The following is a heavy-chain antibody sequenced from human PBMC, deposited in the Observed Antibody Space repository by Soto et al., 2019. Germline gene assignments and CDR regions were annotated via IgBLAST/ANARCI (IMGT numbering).Heavy chain of an antibody. Sequence: VGLLRLSCAASGFTFSSHGIHWVRQAPGKGPEWVAVISNDGSKKDYADYVKGRFTISRDNAKNTLYLQMNSLRADDTAVYYCAKDPTIAPRWALDIWGQGTLVTVSS. CDR1: GFTFSSHG. CDR3: AKDPTIAPRWALDI. J-gene: IGHJ3*02. D-gene: IGHD6-13*01. CDR2: ISNDGSKK. V-gene: IGHV3-30*18.